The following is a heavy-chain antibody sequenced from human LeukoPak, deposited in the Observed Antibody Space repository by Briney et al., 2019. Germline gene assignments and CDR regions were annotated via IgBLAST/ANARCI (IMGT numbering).Heavy chain of an antibody. CDR2: INPNTGGA. CDR1: GYTFTDYY. D-gene: IGHD1-7*01. CDR3: ARGDRGNYSNY. V-gene: IGHV1-2*02. J-gene: IGHJ4*02. Sequence: ASVKVSCKASGYTFTDYYMHWVRQAPGQGHESMGWINPNTGGAKFPQKFQGRVTMTRDTPISTVYMELSSLRSDDTAVYYCARGDRGNYSNYWGQGTLVTVSA.